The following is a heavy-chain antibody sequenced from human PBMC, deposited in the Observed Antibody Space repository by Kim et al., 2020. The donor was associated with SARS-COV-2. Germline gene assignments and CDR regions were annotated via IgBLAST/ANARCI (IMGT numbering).Heavy chain of an antibody. CDR3: ATLSNYCSSTSCYRGWFDP. CDR1: GYTLTELS. D-gene: IGHD2-2*02. CDR2: FDPEDGET. Sequence: ASVKVSCKVSGYTLTELSMHWVRQAPGKGLEWMGGFDPEDGETIYAQKFQGRVTMTEDTSTDTAYMELSSLRSEDTAVYYCATLSNYCSSTSCYRGWFDPWGQGTLVTVSS. J-gene: IGHJ5*02. V-gene: IGHV1-24*01.